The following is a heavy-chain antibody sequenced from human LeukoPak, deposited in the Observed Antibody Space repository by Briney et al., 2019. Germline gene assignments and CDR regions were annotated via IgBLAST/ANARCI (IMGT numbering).Heavy chain of an antibody. D-gene: IGHD2-15*01. CDR1: GGSISSGDYY. V-gene: IGHV4-30-4*01. CDR3: ARRPETGYCSGGSCYSAPIGFDY. CDR2: IYYSGST. Sequence: SETLSLTCTVSGGSISSGDYYWSWIRQPPGKGLEWIGYIYYSGSTYYNPSLKSRVTISVDTSKNQFSLKLSSVTAADTAVYYCARRPETGYCSGGSCYSAPIGFDYWGQGTLVTVSS. J-gene: IGHJ4*02.